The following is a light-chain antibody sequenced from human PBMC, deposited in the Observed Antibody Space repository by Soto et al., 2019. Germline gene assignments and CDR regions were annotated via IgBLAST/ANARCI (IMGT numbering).Light chain of an antibody. Sequence: IQLAQSPSVLSAAGGDTGTISCRASQALSNYLAWYQQKPGKAPDLLIYSASTLQSGVPTRFSGSGSETEFSLTMRALQPADVASYYCEQSSRYPLPFGGGTKADIK. V-gene: IGKV1-9*01. CDR2: SAS. J-gene: IGKJ4*02. CDR3: EQSSRYPLP. CDR1: QALSNY.